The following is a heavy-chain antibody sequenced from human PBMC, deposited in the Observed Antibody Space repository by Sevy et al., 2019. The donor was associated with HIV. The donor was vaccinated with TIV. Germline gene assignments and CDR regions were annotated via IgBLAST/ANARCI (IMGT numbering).Heavy chain of an antibody. CDR3: ARSGGSYDYGMDV. D-gene: IGHD1-26*01. Sequence: GGSLRLSCAASGFTFDDYAMHWLRQAPGKGLEWVSVINWNGGSIGYVDSVKGRFTISRDNAKNSLYLQMNSLRAEDTAVYYCARSGGSYDYGMDVWGQGTTVTVSS. J-gene: IGHJ6*02. V-gene: IGHV3-9*01. CDR1: GFTFDDYA. CDR2: INWNGGSI.